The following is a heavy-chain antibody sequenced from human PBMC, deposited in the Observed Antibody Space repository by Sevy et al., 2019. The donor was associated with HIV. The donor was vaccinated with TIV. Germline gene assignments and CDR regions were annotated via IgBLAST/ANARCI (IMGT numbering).Heavy chain of an antibody. CDR1: GFTFDDYA. Sequence: GGYLRLSCAASGFTFDDYAMHWVRQAPGKGLEWVSGISWNSGSIGYADSVKGRFTISRDNAKNSLYLQMNSLRAEDTALYYCAKARRVVVEGGAFDIWGQGTMVTVSS. D-gene: IGHD3-22*01. CDR2: ISWNSGSI. J-gene: IGHJ3*02. CDR3: AKARRVVVEGGAFDI. V-gene: IGHV3-9*01.